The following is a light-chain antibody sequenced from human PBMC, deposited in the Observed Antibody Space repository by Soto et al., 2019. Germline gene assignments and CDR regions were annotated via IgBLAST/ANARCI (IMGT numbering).Light chain of an antibody. J-gene: IGKJ4*01. V-gene: IGKV3D-20*02. CDR2: GTS. CDR3: QQRSNWQGAT. CDR1: QSLSSIN. Sequence: EILLTQSPATLSLSPGERATLSCRASQSLSSINLAWFQQKPDQAPRLIIYGTSSRANGIPDRFSGSGSGTDFTLTISSLEPEDFAVYYCQQRSNWQGATFGGGTKVDIK.